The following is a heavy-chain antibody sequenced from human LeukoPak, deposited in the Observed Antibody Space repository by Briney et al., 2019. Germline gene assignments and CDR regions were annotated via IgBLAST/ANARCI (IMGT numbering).Heavy chain of an antibody. CDR2: VHYSGTT. Sequence: SENLSRNCTVSGGSISSYYWSWIRQPPGKGLEWIGYVHYSGTTNFNPSLESRVSIFSDTSRNQFSLKLRSVTAADTAVYYCVYTRGWTNFYYFGMDGWGQGTTVTVSS. CDR3: VYTRGWTNFYYFGMDG. V-gene: IGHV4-59*01. J-gene: IGHJ6*02. CDR1: GGSISSYY. D-gene: IGHD6-19*01.